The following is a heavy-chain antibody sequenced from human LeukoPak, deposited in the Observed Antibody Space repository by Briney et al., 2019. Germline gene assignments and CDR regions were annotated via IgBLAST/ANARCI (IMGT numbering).Heavy chain of an antibody. CDR3: ASLDCSSTSCYGDDAFDI. D-gene: IGHD2-2*01. Sequence: GGSLRLSCAASGFTFSSYSMNWVRQAPGKGLEWVSSISSSSSYIYYADSVKGRFTISRDNAKNSLYLQMNSLRAEDTAVYYCASLDCSSTSCYGDDAFDIWGQGTMVTVSS. CDR1: GFTFSSYS. V-gene: IGHV3-21*01. CDR2: ISSSSSYI. J-gene: IGHJ3*02.